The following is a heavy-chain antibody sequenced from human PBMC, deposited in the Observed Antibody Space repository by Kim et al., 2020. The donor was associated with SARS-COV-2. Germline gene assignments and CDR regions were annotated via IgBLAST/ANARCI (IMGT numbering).Heavy chain of an antibody. CDR1: GGSITSYY. CDR2: IYYTGII. CDR3: ARVYSSGWRPYRYMDV. Sequence: SETLSLTCSVSGGSITSYYWSWIRQPPGKGLEWIGYIYYTGIINYKPSLKSRVTMSVDTLKNEFSLRLRSVTAADTAVYYCARVYSSGWRPYRYMDVWG. V-gene: IGHV4-59*01. D-gene: IGHD6-19*01. J-gene: IGHJ6*03.